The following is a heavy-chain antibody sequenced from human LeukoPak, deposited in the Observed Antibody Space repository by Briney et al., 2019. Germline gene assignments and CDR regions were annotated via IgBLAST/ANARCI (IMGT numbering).Heavy chain of an antibody. Sequence: PSETLSLTCTVSGGSISSRTHYWGWIRQPPGKGLEWIGSIYYSGTTYYYPSLKSRVSISVDTSKNQFSLKLSSVTAADTAVYYCARPTATAGYYYYYMDVWGKGTTVTVSS. CDR3: ARPTATAGYYYYYMDV. CDR2: IYYSGTT. J-gene: IGHJ6*03. V-gene: IGHV4-39*01. D-gene: IGHD1-1*01. CDR1: GGSISSRTHY.